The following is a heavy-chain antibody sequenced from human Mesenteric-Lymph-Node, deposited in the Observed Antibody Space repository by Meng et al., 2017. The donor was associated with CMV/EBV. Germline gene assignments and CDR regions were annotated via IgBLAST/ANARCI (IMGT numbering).Heavy chain of an antibody. CDR1: GFTFSSYS. V-gene: IGHV3-21*04. Sequence: GESLKISCAASGFTFSSYSMNWVRQAPGKGLEWVSSISSSSSYIYYADSVKGRFTISRDNAKNSLYLQMNSLRAEDTAVYYCAKDLGYCTGAACPTYGYFDSWGQGILVTVSS. CDR2: ISSSSSYI. J-gene: IGHJ4*02. CDR3: AKDLGYCTGAACPTYGYFDS. D-gene: IGHD2-8*02.